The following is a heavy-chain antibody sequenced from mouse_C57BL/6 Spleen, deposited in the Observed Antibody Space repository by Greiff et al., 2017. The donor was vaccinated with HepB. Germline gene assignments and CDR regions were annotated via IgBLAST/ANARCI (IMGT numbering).Heavy chain of an antibody. CDR2: IDPEDGDT. CDR1: GFNIKDYY. J-gene: IGHJ4*01. CDR3: STGGTTVVAGYYAMDY. V-gene: IGHV14-1*01. Sequence: EVQLQQSGAELVRPGASVKLSCTASGFNIKDYYMHWVKQRPEQGLEWIGRIDPEDGDTEYAPKFQGKATMTADTSSNTAYLQLSSLTSEDTAVYYCSTGGTTVVAGYYAMDYWGQGTSVTVSS. D-gene: IGHD1-1*01.